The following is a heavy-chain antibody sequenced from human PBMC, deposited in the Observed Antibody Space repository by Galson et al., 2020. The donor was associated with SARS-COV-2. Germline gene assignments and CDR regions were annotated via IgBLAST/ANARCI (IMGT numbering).Heavy chain of an antibody. CDR2: MIYDGRSI. CDR3: VRDMVPGGADY. Sequence: GGSLRLSCAGSGFSFDNHGMHWVRQVPGKGLEWVAGMIYDGRSIGYADSVKGRFTISRDNAKNSLYLQMNNLRDEDTALYHCVRDMVPGGADYWGQGTLVTVSS. CDR1: GFSFDNHG. J-gene: IGHJ4*02. D-gene: IGHD2-15*01. V-gene: IGHV3-9*01.